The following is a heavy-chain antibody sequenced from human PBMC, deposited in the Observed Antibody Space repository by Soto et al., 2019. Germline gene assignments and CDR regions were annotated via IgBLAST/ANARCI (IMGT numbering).Heavy chain of an antibody. Sequence: PSETLSLTCTVSGGSISSSSYYWGWIRQPPGKGLEWIGSIYYSGGTRYNSSLKSRVTMSVDTSKNQVSLKLSSVTAADTAVYYCARNYPFRGGYFDYWGQGSLVTVSS. D-gene: IGHD3-16*01. CDR3: ARNYPFRGGYFDY. V-gene: IGHV4-39*07. J-gene: IGHJ4*02. CDR2: IYYSGGT. CDR1: GGSISSSSYY.